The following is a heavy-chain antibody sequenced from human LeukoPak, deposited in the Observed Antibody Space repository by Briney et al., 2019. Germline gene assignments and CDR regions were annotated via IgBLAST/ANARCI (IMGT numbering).Heavy chain of an antibody. D-gene: IGHD3-16*01. CDR1: GFTVSSNY. CDR3: ASGVWGSSDY. Sequence: GGSLRLSCAASGFTVSSNYMSWVRQAPGKGLEWVSVIYSGGSTYYADSVKGRFTISRDNSKNTLDVLMNSLRAEDTAVYYCASGVWGSSDYWGQGTLVTVSS. J-gene: IGHJ4*02. CDR2: IYSGGST. V-gene: IGHV3-66*01.